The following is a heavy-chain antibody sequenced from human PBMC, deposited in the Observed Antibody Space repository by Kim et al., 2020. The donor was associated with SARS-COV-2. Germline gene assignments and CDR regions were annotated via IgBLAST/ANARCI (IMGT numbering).Heavy chain of an antibody. Sequence: SETLSLTCTVSGVSISSSSYYWGWIGQPPGKGLEWIGSIYYSGSTYYNPSLKSRVTISVDTSKNQFSLKLSSVTAADTAVYYCASTSYYDFWSGYSGPYGMDVWGQGTTVTVSS. J-gene: IGHJ6*02. D-gene: IGHD3-3*01. CDR2: IYYSGST. CDR1: GVSISSSSYY. CDR3: ASTSYYDFWSGYSGPYGMDV. V-gene: IGHV4-39*01.